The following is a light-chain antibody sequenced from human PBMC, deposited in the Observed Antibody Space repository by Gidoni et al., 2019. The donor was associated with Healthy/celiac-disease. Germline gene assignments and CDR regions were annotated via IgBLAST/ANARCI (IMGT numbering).Light chain of an antibody. V-gene: IGKV3-11*01. CDR1: QCVSSY. J-gene: IGKJ5*01. CDR3: QQRSNWPPVT. Sequence: EVVLTQSPATLSLSPGERATLSCRASQCVSSYLAWYQQKPGQAPRLLIYDASNRATGIPARCSGSGSGTDVTLIISSLVPEDFAVYYCQQRSNWPPVTFGQGTRLEIK. CDR2: DAS.